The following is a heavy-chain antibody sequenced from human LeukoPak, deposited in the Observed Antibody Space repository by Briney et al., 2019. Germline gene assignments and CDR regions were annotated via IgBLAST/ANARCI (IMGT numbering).Heavy chain of an antibody. J-gene: IGHJ5*02. Sequence: PGGSLRLSCAASGFTHSRYEINWVRQAPGKGLEGVSYISRISSSGSIIYYADSVKGRFTISRDNAKNSMYLQMNSLRAENTAVYYCARAMGDWFDPWGQGTLVTVSS. CDR1: GFTHSRYE. D-gene: IGHD3-16*01. V-gene: IGHV3-48*03. CDR2: ISRISSSGSII. CDR3: ARAMGDWFDP.